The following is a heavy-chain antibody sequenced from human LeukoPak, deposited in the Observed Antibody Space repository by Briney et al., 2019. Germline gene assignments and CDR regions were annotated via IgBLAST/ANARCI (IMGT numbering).Heavy chain of an antibody. D-gene: IGHD3-16*02. CDR1: GYTFTSYG. CDR2: ISAYNGNT. V-gene: IGHV1-18*01. CDR3: ARNYDYVWGSYRYRETLDY. J-gene: IGHJ4*02. Sequence: ASVKVSCKASGYTFTSYGISWVRQAPGQGLEWMGWISAYNGNTNYAQKLQGRVTMTTDTSTSTAYVELRSLRSDDTAVYYCARNYDYVWGSYRYRETLDYWGQGTLVTVSS.